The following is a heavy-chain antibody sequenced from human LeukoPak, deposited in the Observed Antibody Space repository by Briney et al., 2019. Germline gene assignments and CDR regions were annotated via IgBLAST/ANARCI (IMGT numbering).Heavy chain of an antibody. CDR1: GFTFSNYF. D-gene: IGHD3-16*01. CDR3: ARGGGLDV. CDR2: ISGSSSYI. J-gene: IGHJ6*02. Sequence: PGRSLRLSCAASGFTFSNYFINWVRQAPGKGLEWVSSISGSSSYIYYADSVKGRFTISRDNAKNSLYLQMSNLRAEDTAVYFCARGGGLDVWGQGATVTVSS. V-gene: IGHV3-21*04.